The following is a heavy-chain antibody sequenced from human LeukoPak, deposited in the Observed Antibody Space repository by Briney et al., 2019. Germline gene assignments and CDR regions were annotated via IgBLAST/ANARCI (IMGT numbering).Heavy chain of an antibody. CDR3: AGKLLWFGEPFDP. Sequence: PSETLSLTCTVSGYSINNGYYWGWIRQPPGKGLEWIGYIYYSGSTNYNPSLKSRVTISVDTSKNQFSLKLSSVTAADTAVYYCAGKLLWFGEPFDPWGQGTLVTVSS. V-gene: IGHV4-61*01. D-gene: IGHD3-10*01. CDR1: GYSINNGYY. CDR2: IYYSGST. J-gene: IGHJ5*02.